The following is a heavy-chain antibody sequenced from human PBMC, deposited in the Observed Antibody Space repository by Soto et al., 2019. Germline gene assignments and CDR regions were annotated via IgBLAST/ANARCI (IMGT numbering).Heavy chain of an antibody. CDR3: ARHDPPNLQWLVRLTEYNWFDP. D-gene: IGHD6-19*01. CDR2: IYYSGST. J-gene: IGHJ5*02. Sequence: SETLSLTCTVSGGSISSSSYYWGWIRQPPGKGLEWIGSIYYSGSTYYNPSLKSRVTISVDTSKNQFSLKLSSVTAADTAVYYCARHDPPNLQWLVRLTEYNWFDPCGQGTLVTVSS. CDR1: GGSISSSSYY. V-gene: IGHV4-39*01.